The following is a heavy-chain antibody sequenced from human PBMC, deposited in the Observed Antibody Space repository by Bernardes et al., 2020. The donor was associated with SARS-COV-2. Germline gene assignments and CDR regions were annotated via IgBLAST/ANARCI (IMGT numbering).Heavy chain of an antibody. Sequence: GGSLRLSCAASGFTFSSYAMTWVRQAPGKGLEWVSAISGSGGTTYYADSVRGRFTISRDNAKNTVNLQMNSLRLEDTGVYYCARDMVGPYDQWGQGTLVTVSA. CDR2: ISGSGGTT. V-gene: IGHV3-23*01. J-gene: IGHJ5*02. CDR3: ARDMVGPYDQ. CDR1: GFTFSSYA. D-gene: IGHD3-10*01.